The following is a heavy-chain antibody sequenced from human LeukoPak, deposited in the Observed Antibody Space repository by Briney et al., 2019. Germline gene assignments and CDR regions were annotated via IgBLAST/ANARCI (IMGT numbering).Heavy chain of an antibody. V-gene: IGHV1-18*01. CDR3: ARVSGLYYDTSGRIFDY. D-gene: IGHD3-22*01. J-gene: IGHJ4*02. Sequence: GASVKVSCKASGYTFTTYGLSWVRQAPGQGLEWLGWISTYDDNIKYAQSLQGRLTLTIDTSTSTAYMELRSLTSDDTAVYYCARVSGLYYDTSGRIFDYWGQGTLVTVSS. CDR1: GYTFTTYG. CDR2: ISTYDDNI.